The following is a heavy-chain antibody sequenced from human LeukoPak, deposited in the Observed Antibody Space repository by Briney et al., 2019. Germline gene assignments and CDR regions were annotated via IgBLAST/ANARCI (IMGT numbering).Heavy chain of an antibody. Sequence: PSETLSLTCAVYGGSFSGYYWSWIRQPPGKGLEWIGEINHSGSTNYNPSLKSRVTISVDTSKNQFSLKLSSVTAADTAVYYCARGDTPTYWGQGTLVTVSS. CDR2: INHSGST. CDR3: ARGDTPTY. D-gene: IGHD5-18*01. J-gene: IGHJ4*02. CDR1: GGSFSGYY. V-gene: IGHV4-34*01.